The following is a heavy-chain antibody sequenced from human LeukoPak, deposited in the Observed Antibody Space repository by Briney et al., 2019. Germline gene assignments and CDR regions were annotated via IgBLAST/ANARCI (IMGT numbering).Heavy chain of an antibody. CDR3: TRALDSLGGLSLPDY. V-gene: IGHV7-4-1*02. Sequence: ASVKVSCKASGYSFTNYALNWVRQAPGQGLEFMGWIHPSTGNPSYAQGFSGRFVFSLDTSVTTTYLQISDLKAEDTAVYFCTRALDSLGGLSLPDYWGQGTLVTVSS. D-gene: IGHD3-16*02. CDR1: GYSFTNYA. J-gene: IGHJ4*02. CDR2: IHPSTGNP.